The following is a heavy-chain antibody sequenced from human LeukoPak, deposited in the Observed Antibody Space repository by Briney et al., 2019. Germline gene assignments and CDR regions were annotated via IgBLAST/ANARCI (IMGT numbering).Heavy chain of an antibody. V-gene: IGHV3-33*01. CDR1: GFTFSSYG. CDR2: IWYDGSNK. Sequence: GGSLRLSCAASGFTFSSYGMHWVRQAPGKGLEWVAVIWYDGSNKYYADSVKGRFTISRDNSKNTLYLQMNSLRAEDTAVYYCARDLAARSLDYWGQGTLVTVSS. CDR3: ARDLAARSLDY. D-gene: IGHD6-6*01. J-gene: IGHJ4*02.